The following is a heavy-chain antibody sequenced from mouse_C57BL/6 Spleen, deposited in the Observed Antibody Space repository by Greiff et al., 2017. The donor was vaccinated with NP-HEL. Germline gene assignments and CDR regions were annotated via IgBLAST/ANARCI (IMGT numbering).Heavy chain of an antibody. CDR3: AREGYDGYFDV. Sequence: EVHLVESGGGLVKPGGSLKLSCAASGFTFSDYGMHWVRQAPEKGLEWVAYISSGSSTIYYADTVKGRFTISRDNAKNTLFLQMTSLRSEDTAMYYCAREGYDGYFDVWGTGTTVTVSS. CDR1: GFTFSDYG. V-gene: IGHV5-17*01. J-gene: IGHJ1*03. D-gene: IGHD3-1*01. CDR2: ISSGSSTI.